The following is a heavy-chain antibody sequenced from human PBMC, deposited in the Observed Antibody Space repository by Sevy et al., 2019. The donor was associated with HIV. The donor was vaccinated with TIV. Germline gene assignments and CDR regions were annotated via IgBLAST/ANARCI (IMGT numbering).Heavy chain of an antibody. CDR2: INSDGSST. Sequence: GGSLRLSCAASGFTFSSYWMHWVHQAPGKGLVWVSRINSDGSSTSYADSVKGRFTISRDNAKNTLYLQMNSLRAEDTAVYYCTYYYDSSGYYSFDYWGQGTLVTVSS. J-gene: IGHJ4*02. CDR3: TYYYDSSGYYSFDY. D-gene: IGHD3-22*01. V-gene: IGHV3-74*01. CDR1: GFTFSSYW.